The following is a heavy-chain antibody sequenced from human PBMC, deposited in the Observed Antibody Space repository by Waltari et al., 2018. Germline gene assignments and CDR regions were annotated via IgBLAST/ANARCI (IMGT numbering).Heavy chain of an antibody. D-gene: IGHD1-26*01. CDR2: ISSSSSYI. CDR3: ARGVGGSAGWYYYGMDV. J-gene: IGHJ6*02. Sequence: EVQLVESGGGLVKPGGSLRLPCAASGFTFSRYSMNWVRQAPGKGLEWVSCISSSSSYIYYADSVKGRFTISRDNAKNSLYLEMNSLRAEDTAVYYCARGVGGSAGWYYYGMDVWGQGTTVTVSS. V-gene: IGHV3-21*01. CDR1: GFTFSRYS.